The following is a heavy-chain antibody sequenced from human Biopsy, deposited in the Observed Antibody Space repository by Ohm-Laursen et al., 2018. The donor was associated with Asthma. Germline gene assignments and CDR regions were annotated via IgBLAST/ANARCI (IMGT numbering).Heavy chain of an antibody. V-gene: IGHV4-59*01. CDR2: VHSSGST. Sequence: TLSLTCTVSPGSINDYYWNWIRQFPGKGLEWIGYVHSSGSTRFNPSLKSRVTVSVDTSVDQASLKLSSVSAADTAIYYCARATSTWSQSGPHFFDHWGPGTLVTVSS. J-gene: IGHJ5*02. D-gene: IGHD6-13*01. CDR3: ARATSTWSQSGPHFFDH. CDR1: PGSINDYY.